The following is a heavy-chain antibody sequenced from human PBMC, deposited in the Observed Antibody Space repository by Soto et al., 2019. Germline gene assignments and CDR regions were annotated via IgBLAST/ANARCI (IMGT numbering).Heavy chain of an antibody. CDR2: IWHDGGNK. CDR1: GFTFSSYG. V-gene: IGHV3-33*01. J-gene: IGHJ5*02. D-gene: IGHD3-3*01. Sequence: QVQLVESGGGVVQPGRSLTLSCAASGFTFSSYGMHWVRQAPXKGLEWVAIIWHDGGNKYYADSVKGRFTISRDNSKXXXYXXXXXXXXXXXXXXYCXRDMWSGNLNWFDPWGQGTLVTVSS. CDR3: XRDMWSGNLNWFDP.